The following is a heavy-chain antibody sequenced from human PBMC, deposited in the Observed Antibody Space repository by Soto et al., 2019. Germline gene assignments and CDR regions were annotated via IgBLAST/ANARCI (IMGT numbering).Heavy chain of an antibody. V-gene: IGHV1-8*01. D-gene: IGHD3-3*01. CDR1: GYTFTSYY. Sequence: ASVKVSCKASGYTFTSYYINWVRQATGQGLEWMGWMNPNSGNTGYAQKFQGRVTMTRNTSISTAYMELSSLRSEDTAVYYCARGPFPYYDFWSGYYYYYGMDVWGQGTTVTVSS. CDR3: ARGPFPYYDFWSGYYYYYGMDV. CDR2: MNPNSGNT. J-gene: IGHJ6*02.